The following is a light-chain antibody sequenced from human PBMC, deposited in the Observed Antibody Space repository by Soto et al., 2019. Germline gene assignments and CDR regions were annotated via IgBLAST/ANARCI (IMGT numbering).Light chain of an antibody. V-gene: IGKV1-27*01. CDR1: QAISNY. CDR2: AAS. J-gene: IGKJ5*01. Sequence: ETEVTHTRSTLCASFVDLVTIASVASQAISNYLPWYQQKPGKVPTLLIYAASTLQSGVPSRFSGSGSGTDFTLTISSLQPEDVATYYCQNYSSDPRGFGQGTRLE. CDR3: QNYSSDPRG.